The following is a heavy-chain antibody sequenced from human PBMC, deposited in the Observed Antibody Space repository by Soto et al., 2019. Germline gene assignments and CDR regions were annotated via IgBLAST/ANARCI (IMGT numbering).Heavy chain of an antibody. V-gene: IGHV4-59*01. D-gene: IGHD5-12*01. CDR1: GGSISSYY. CDR2: IYYSGST. J-gene: IGHJ5*02. CDR3: AREGFVEMATMLGSWFDP. Sequence: SETLSLTCTVSGGSISSYYWSWIRQPPGKGLEWIGYIYYSGSTNYNPSLKSRVTISVDTSKNQFSLKLSSVTAADTAVYYCAREGFVEMATMLGSWFDPWGQGTLVTVS.